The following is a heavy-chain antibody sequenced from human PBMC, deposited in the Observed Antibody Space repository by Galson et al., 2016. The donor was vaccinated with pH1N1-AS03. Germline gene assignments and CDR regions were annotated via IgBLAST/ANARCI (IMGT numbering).Heavy chain of an antibody. CDR3: VRPSSGSFRY. J-gene: IGHJ4*02. CDR2: ISYSGDTE. V-gene: IGHV3-48*03. D-gene: IGHD1-26*01. CDR1: GFPFSGYE. Sequence: SLRLSCAASGFPFSGYEMNWVRQAPGKGLEWISYISYSGDTENYADSVKGRFSISRDNAKNSLYLQMSARRPEDTAVYYCVRPSSGSFRYWGPGTLVIVSS.